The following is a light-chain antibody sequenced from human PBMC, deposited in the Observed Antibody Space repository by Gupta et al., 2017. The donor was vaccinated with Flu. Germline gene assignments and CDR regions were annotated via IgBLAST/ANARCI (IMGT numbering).Light chain of an antibody. V-gene: IGKV3-20*01. Sequence: SATRTCRAYRIVFNNYLAWYQHKPGQAPRLLIYTTSNRVSGIPDRFSGSGSGTDFTLTITRLEAEDFAVYYCQQYGDSPRTFGQGTRVEIK. J-gene: IGKJ1*01. CDR1: RIVFNNY. CDR3: QQYGDSPRT. CDR2: TTS.